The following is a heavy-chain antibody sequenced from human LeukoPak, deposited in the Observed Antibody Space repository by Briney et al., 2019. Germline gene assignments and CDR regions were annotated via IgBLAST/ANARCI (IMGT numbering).Heavy chain of an antibody. CDR2: ISGSGGST. D-gene: IGHD1-26*01. CDR3: ARDMGVGATTGDAFDI. J-gene: IGHJ3*02. V-gene: IGHV3-23*01. CDR1: GFTFSSYS. Sequence: PGGSLRLSCAVSGFTFSSYSMNWVRQAPGKGLEWVSAISGSGGSTYYADSVKGRFTISRDNSKNTLYLQMNSLRAEDTAVYYCARDMGVGATTGDAFDIWGQGTMVTVSS.